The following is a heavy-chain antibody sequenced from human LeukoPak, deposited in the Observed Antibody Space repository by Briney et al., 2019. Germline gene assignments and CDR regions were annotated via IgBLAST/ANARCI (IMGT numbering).Heavy chain of an antibody. D-gene: IGHD3-22*01. CDR2: IYSGGST. J-gene: IGHJ4*02. V-gene: IGHV3-53*01. Sequence: GGSLRLSCAASGFTVSSNYMSWVRQPPGKGLEWVSLIYSGGSTYYADSVKGRFTISRDNSKNTVYLQMNSLRAEDTAVYYCARRAGCYSHPHDYWGQGTLVTVSS. CDR1: GFTVSSNY. CDR3: ARRAGCYSHPHDY.